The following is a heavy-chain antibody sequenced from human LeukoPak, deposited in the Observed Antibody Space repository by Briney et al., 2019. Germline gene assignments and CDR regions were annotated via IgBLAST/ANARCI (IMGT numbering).Heavy chain of an antibody. CDR3: AKVRGTYSSGYFFDY. CDR2: ISWNSGYI. J-gene: IGHJ4*02. Sequence: PGRSLRLSCAASGFTFDNYAMHWVRQAPGKGLEWLSIISWNSGYIGYADSLKGRFTISRDNAKKSLDLQMNSLRAEDTAFYYCAKVRGTYSSGYFFDYWGQGTLVTVSS. CDR1: GFTFDNYA. D-gene: IGHD6-19*01. V-gene: IGHV3-9*01.